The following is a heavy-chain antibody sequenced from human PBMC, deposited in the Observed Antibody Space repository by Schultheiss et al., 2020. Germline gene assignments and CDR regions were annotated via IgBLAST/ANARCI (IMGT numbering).Heavy chain of an antibody. J-gene: IGHJ4*02. V-gene: IGHV3-7*01. D-gene: IGHD6-13*01. CDR1: GFTFSSYW. Sequence: GESLRLSCAASGFTFSSYWMSWVRQAPGKGLEWVANIKQDGSEKYYVDSVKGRFTISRGNAKNSLYLQMNSLRAEDTAVYYCAYIPGYSSSWYGDYWGQGTLVTVSS. CDR3: AYIPGYSSSWYGDY. CDR2: IKQDGSEK.